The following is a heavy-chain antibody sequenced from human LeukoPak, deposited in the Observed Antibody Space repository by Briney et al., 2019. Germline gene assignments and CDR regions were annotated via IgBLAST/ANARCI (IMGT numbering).Heavy chain of an antibody. CDR2: IYENGGTT. Sequence: GGSLRLSCVGSGFTFRSHAMSWVRQAPAKGLEFVSSIYENGGTTYYADSVKGRFSISTDNSKNTLYLQMDSLRGEDTAVYYCAKDFRIGYSAHFDYWGQGALVTVSS. J-gene: IGHJ4*02. D-gene: IGHD2-21*01. V-gene: IGHV3-23*01. CDR3: AKDFRIGYSAHFDY. CDR1: GFTFRSHA.